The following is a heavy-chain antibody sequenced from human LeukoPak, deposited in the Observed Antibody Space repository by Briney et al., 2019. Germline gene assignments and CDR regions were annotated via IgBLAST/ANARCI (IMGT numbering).Heavy chain of an antibody. CDR2: INPSSSST. Sequence: ASVKVSCKASGYTFTSYYIHWVRQAPGQGLEWMGIINPSSSSTSYAQKFQGRVTMTRDTSTRTVYMELSSLRSEDTAVYYCARGQGGPDYDFWSGYFDYWGQGTLVTVSS. V-gene: IGHV1-46*01. D-gene: IGHD3-3*01. CDR1: GYTFTSYY. J-gene: IGHJ4*02. CDR3: ARGQGGPDYDFWSGYFDY.